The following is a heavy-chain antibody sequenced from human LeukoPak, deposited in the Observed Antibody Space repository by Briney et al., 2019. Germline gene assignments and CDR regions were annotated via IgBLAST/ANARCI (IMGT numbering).Heavy chain of an antibody. Sequence: GGSLRLSCAASGFTFSSYSMNWVRQAPGKGLEWVSSISSSSSYIYYADSVKGRFTISRDNAKNSLYLQMNSLRAEDTAVYYCARVGYYDSSGYRSFGYWGQGTLVTVSS. CDR2: ISSSSSYI. CDR3: ARVGYYDSSGYRSFGY. J-gene: IGHJ4*02. V-gene: IGHV3-21*01. D-gene: IGHD3-22*01. CDR1: GFTFSSYS.